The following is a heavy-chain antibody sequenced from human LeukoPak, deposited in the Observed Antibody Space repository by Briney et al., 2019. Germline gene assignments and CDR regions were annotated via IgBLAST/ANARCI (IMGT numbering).Heavy chain of an antibody. D-gene: IGHD2-2*01. V-gene: IGHV1-3*01. CDR2: INAGNGNT. CDR1: GYTFTSYA. Sequence: ASVTVSCKASGYTFTSYAMHWVRQAPGQRLEWMGWINAGNGNTKYSQKFQGRVTITRDTSASTAYMELSSLRSEDTAVYYCARDVVPAGVGTFDYWGQGTLVTVSS. J-gene: IGHJ4*02. CDR3: ARDVVPAGVGTFDY.